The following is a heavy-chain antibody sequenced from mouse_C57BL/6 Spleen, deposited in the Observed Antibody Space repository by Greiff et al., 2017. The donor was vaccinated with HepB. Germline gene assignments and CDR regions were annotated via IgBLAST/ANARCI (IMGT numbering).Heavy chain of an antibody. V-gene: IGHV1-62-2*01. J-gene: IGHJ2*01. D-gene: IGHD1-1*01. CDR1: GYTFTEYT. Sequence: LVESGAELVKPGASVKLSCKASGYTFTEYTIHWVKQRSGQGLEWIGWFYPGSGSIKYNEKFKDKATLTADKSSSTVYMELSRLTSEDSAVYFCARHEETSDYYGSSLDYWGQGTTLTVSS. CDR2: FYPGSGSI. CDR3: ARHEETSDYYGSSLDY.